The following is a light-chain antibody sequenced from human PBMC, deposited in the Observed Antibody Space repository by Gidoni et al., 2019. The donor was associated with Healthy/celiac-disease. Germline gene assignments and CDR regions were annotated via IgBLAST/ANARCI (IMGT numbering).Light chain of an antibody. J-gene: IGKJ4*01. CDR1: QSVRSRY. V-gene: IGKV3-20*01. CDR3: QQYGSSPPLT. CDR2: GAS. Sequence: EIVLTQSPGTLSFSPGERATLSCRASQSVRSRYLAWYQQKPGKAPRLLIYGASSRATGLPDRFSGNGSGTDFTLTISSLEPEGFAVYYFQQYGSSPPLTFGGGTKVEIK.